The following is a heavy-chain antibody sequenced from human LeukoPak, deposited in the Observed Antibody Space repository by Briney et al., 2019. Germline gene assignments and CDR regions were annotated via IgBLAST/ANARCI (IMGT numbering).Heavy chain of an antibody. CDR3: ARDHSSSWPNFDY. CDR2: ISSSGSTI. V-gene: IGHV3-11*04. J-gene: IGHJ4*02. D-gene: IGHD6-13*01. Sequence: GGSLRLSCAASGFTFSDYYMSWLRQAPGKGLEWVSYISSSGSTIYYADSVKGRFTISRDDAKNSLYLQMNSLRAEDTAVYYCARDHSSSWPNFDYWGQGTLVTVSS. CDR1: GFTFSDYY.